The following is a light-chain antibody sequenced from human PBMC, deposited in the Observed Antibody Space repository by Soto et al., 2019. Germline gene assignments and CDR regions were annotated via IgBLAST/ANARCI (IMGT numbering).Light chain of an antibody. J-gene: IGLJ2*01. Sequence: QSVLTQPASVSGSPGQSITISCTGTSRDVGGYNFVSWYQHHPGKAPKLMIYEVNNRPSGVSSRFSGSKSGNTASLTISGLQTEDEADYYCSSFTTSSTLVVFGGGTQLTVL. CDR1: SRDVGGYNF. CDR3: SSFTTSSTLVV. V-gene: IGLV2-14*01. CDR2: EVN.